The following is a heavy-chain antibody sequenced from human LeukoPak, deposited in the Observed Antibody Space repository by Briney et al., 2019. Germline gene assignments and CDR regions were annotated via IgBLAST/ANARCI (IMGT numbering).Heavy chain of an antibody. V-gene: IGHV3-7*03. CDR2: IDIDGNTK. CDR3: ATVKAFHAFDI. CDR1: GFTFTNYW. Sequence: GGSLRLSRAASGFTFTNYWMTWVRQAPGRGLEWVAIIDIDGNTKDYVGSVKGRFTISRDNAKNSLYLQMISLRAEDTAVYYCATVKAFHAFDIWGQGTMVTVSS. J-gene: IGHJ3*02. D-gene: IGHD2-21*01.